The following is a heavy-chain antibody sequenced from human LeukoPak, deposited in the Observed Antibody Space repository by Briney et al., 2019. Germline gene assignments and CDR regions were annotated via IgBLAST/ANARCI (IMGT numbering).Heavy chain of an antibody. D-gene: IGHD3-22*01. V-gene: IGHV1-3*01. CDR3: ARALGKRYYDGSSDMGY. Sequence: ASVKVSCKASGYTFTSYAMHWVRQAPGQRLEWMGWINAGNGNTKYSQKFQGRVTITRDTSASTAYMELSSLRSEDTAVYYCARALGKRYYDGSSDMGYWGQGTLVTVSS. CDR1: GYTFTSYA. J-gene: IGHJ4*02. CDR2: INAGNGNT.